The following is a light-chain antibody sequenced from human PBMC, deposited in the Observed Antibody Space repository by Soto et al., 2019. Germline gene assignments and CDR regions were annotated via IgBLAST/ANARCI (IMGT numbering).Light chain of an antibody. V-gene: IGKV1-5*01. CDR3: QHYNSYSEA. CDR2: DAS. CDR1: QSISSW. J-gene: IGKJ1*01. Sequence: QMTHSPSTRSASVGDRFTITCRASQSISSWLAWYQQKPGKAPKLLIYDASSLESGVPSRFSGSGSGTEFTLTISSLQPDDFATYYCQHYNSYSEAFGQGTKVDNK.